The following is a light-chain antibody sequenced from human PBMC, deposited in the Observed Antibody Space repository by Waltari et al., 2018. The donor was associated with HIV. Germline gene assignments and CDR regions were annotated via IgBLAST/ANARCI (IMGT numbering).Light chain of an antibody. CDR3: HQYHDFPFT. J-gene: IGKJ3*01. Sequence: ALRMTQSPPSFSASVAYRVTITCRASQGITTSLAWYQQQPGGVPRLLIHTTSTLESGVPSRFSGSGSGTEFTLTISCLQSEDVATYYCHQYHDFPFTFGPGTKVDIK. CDR1: QGITTS. CDR2: TTS. V-gene: IGKV1-8*01.